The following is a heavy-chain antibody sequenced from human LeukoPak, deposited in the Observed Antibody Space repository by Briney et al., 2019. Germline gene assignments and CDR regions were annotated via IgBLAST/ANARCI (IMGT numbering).Heavy chain of an antibody. D-gene: IGHD5-12*01. V-gene: IGHV3-23*01. CDR3: AKYIVATTGIFDY. CDR2: ISGSGGST. Sequence: GGSLRLSCAASGFTFSSYEMNWVRQAPGKGLEWVSAISGSGGSTYYADSVKGRFTISRDNSKNTLYLQMNSLRAEDTAVYYCAKYIVATTGIFDYWGQGTLVTVSS. CDR1: GFTFSSYE. J-gene: IGHJ4*02.